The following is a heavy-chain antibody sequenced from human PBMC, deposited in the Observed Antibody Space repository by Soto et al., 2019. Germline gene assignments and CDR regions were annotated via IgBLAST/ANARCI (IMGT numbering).Heavy chain of an antibody. CDR3: ARYWDGKTSGGY. CDR1: GFTFGAFY. J-gene: IGHJ4*02. Sequence: EVQLVESGGGLVQPGGSLRLSCAASGFTFGAFYMTWMRQAPGKGLEWVANINQDGTKTFYVDSVKGRFTVSRDNAENSLYLQIINVRAEDTAIYYCARYWDGKTSGGYWGQGTLVTVSS. V-gene: IGHV3-7*03. CDR2: INQDGTKT. D-gene: IGHD3-10*01.